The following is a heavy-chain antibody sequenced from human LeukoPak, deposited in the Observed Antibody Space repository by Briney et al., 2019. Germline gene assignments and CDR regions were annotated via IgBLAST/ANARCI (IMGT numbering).Heavy chain of an antibody. D-gene: IGHD2-2*01. Sequence: ASVKVSCKASGYTFTSYDINWVRQATGQGLEWMGWMNPNSGNTGYAQKFQGRVTMTRNTSISTAYMELSSLRSEDTAVYYCARVGYCSSTSCYDACDIWGQGTMVTVSS. CDR1: GYTFTSYD. J-gene: IGHJ3*02. V-gene: IGHV1-8*01. CDR2: MNPNSGNT. CDR3: ARVGYCSSTSCYDACDI.